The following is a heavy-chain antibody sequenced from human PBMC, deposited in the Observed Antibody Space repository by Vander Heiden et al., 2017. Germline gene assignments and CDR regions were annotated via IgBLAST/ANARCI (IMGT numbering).Heavy chain of an antibody. J-gene: IGHJ4*02. CDR3: AKDLYTYYYDSSGNFDY. D-gene: IGHD3-22*01. Sequence: EVQLLETAGRLVQPGGSLRLSCAASGFTFSSYAMSWVRQGPGKGLEWVSAISGSGGSTYYADSVKGRFTISRDNSKNTLYLQMNSLRAEDTAVYYCAKDLYTYYYDSSGNFDYWGQGTLVTVSS. CDR2: ISGSGGST. V-gene: IGHV3-23*01. CDR1: GFTFSSYA.